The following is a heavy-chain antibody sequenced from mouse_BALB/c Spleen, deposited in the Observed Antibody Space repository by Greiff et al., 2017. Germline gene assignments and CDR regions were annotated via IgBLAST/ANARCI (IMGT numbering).Heavy chain of an antibody. D-gene: IGHD2-1*01. V-gene: IGHV2-9*02. CDR1: GFSLTSYG. Sequence: VKLVESGPGLVAPSQSLSITCTVSGFSLTSYGVHWVRQPPGKGLEWLGVIWAGGSTNYNSALMSRLSISKDNSKSQVFLKMNSLQTDDTAMYYCARDPAQYGNYDAMDYWGQGTSVTVSS. CDR2: IWAGGST. J-gene: IGHJ4*01. CDR3: ARDPAQYGNYDAMDY.